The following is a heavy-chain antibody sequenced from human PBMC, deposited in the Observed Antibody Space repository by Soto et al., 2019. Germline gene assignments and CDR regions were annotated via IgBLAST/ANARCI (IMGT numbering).Heavy chain of an antibody. V-gene: IGHV3-30-3*01. CDR1: GFTFSSYA. J-gene: IGHJ6*02. Sequence: PGGSLRLSCAASGFTFSSYAMHWVRQAPGKGLEWVAVISYDGSNKYYADSVKGRFTISRDNSKNTLYLQMNSLRAEDTAVYYTMWSSRGFFNGMDVWGQGTTVTVSS. D-gene: IGHD1-26*01. CDR3: MWSSRGFFNGMDV. CDR2: ISYDGSNK.